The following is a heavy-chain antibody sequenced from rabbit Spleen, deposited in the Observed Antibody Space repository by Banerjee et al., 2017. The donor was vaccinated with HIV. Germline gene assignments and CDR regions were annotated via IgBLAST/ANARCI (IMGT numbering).Heavy chain of an antibody. CDR1: GFSFSSGYY. CDR3: ARDTSSSFSSYGMDL. CDR2: IYAGNGGRT. D-gene: IGHD1-1*01. V-gene: IGHV1S40*01. Sequence: QSLEESGGDLVKPGASLTLTCKASGFSFSSGYYMCWVRQAPGKGLEWIACIYAGNGGRTYFATWAKGRFTISKISSTTVTLQMTRLTAADTATYFSARDTSSSFSSYGMDLWGPGTLVTVS. J-gene: IGHJ6*01.